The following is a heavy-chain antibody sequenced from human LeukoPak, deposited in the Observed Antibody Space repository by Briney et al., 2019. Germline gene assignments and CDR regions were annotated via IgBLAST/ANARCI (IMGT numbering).Heavy chain of an antibody. CDR2: INHSGST. J-gene: IGHJ6*03. V-gene: IGHV4-34*01. D-gene: IGHD3-16*02. CDR1: GGSFSGYY. Sequence: PSETLSLTCAVYGGSFSGYYWSWIRQPPGKGLEWIGEINHSGSTNYNPSLKSRVTISVDTSKNQFSLKLSSVTAADTAVYYCARANDYVWGSYRSYYYYYMDVWGKGTTVTVSS. CDR3: ARANDYVWGSYRSYYYYYMDV.